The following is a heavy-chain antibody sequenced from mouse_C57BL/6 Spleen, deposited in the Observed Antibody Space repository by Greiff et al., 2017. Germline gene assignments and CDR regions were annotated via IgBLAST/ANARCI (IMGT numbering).Heavy chain of an antibody. CDR3: TRAEDSTVVAFDY. CDR1: GYTFTDYE. J-gene: IGHJ2*01. Sequence: VQLQQSGAELVRPGASVTLSCKASGYTFTDYEMHWVKQTPVHGLEWIGAIDPETGGTAYNQKFKGKAILTADKSSSTAYMELRSLTSEDSAVYYCTRAEDSTVVAFDYWGQGTTLTVSS. D-gene: IGHD1-1*01. CDR2: IDPETGGT. V-gene: IGHV1-15*01.